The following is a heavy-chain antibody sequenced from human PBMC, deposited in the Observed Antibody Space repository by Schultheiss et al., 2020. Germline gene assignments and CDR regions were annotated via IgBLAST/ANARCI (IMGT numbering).Heavy chain of an antibody. V-gene: IGHV1-18*04. D-gene: IGHD6-19*01. Sequence: ASVKVSCKASGYTFTSYYMHWVRQAPGQGLEWMGWISAYNGNTNYAQKLQGRVTMTTDTSTSTAYMELSSLRSEDTAVYYCARIIAVAWSDYWGQGTLVTVSS. CDR1: GYTFTSYY. J-gene: IGHJ4*02. CDR3: ARIIAVAWSDY. CDR2: ISAYNGNT.